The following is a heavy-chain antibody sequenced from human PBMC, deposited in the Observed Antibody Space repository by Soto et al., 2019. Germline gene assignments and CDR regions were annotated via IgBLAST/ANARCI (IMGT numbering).Heavy chain of an antibody. V-gene: IGHV4-59*08. CDR2: TYYSGST. D-gene: IGHD3-16*02. CDR1: GGSIRSYY. CDR3: ARLYGLDAFDI. J-gene: IGHJ3*02. Sequence: QVQLQESGPGLVKPSETLSLTCTVSGGSIRSYYWSWIRQPPGKGLEWIGYTYYSGSTNYNPSLKSRVTISVDTSKNQFSLKLSSVTAADTAVYYCARLYGLDAFDIWGQGTMVTVSS.